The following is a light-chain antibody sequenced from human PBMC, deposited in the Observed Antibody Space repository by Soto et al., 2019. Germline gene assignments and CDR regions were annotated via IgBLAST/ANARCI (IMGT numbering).Light chain of an antibody. V-gene: IGLV2-14*01. CDR1: SSDVGGYNY. CDR3: SSYTISSPHVV. J-gene: IGLJ2*01. CDR2: DVN. Sequence: QSVLTQPASVSGSPGQSITISCTGTSSDVGGYNYVSWYQQHPGKAPKLMIYDVNNRPSGVSNRFSGSKSGNTASLTISGLQAEDEADYYCSSYTISSPHVVFGGGTKFTVL.